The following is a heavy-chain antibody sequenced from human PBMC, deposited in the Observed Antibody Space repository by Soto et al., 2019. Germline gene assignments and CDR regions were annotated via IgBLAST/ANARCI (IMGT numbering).Heavy chain of an antibody. J-gene: IGHJ6*02. CDR2: IKSDGTDT. Sequence: GSLRLSCVAPGVTFSTYWIYWVRQGPGKGLEWVSRIKSDGTDTAYADSVKGRFTISRDNAKNTLYLQMSRLRAEDTALYFCAGGYVAYFGMDVWGQGTTVTVSS. CDR1: GVTFSTYW. V-gene: IGHV3-74*01. D-gene: IGHD3-22*01. CDR3: AGGYVAYFGMDV.